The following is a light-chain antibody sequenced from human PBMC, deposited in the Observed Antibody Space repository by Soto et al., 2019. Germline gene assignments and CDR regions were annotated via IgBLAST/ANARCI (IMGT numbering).Light chain of an antibody. J-gene: IGKJ2*01. CDR3: QQYGSSLPYT. CDR2: GAS. CDR1: QSVSSSY. Sequence: EIVLTQSPGTLSLSPGEAATLSCRASQSVSSSYLAWYQQKPGQAPRLLIYGASSRATGIPDRFSGSGSGTDFTLTISRLESEDFAVYYCQQYGSSLPYTFGQGTRLDIK. V-gene: IGKV3-20*01.